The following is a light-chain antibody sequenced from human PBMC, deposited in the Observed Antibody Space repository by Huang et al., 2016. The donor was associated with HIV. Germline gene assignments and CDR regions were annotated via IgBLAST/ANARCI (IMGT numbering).Light chain of an antibody. CDR1: QGVSSH. Sequence: EIVLTPSPATLSLSPGERATLSCRVSQGVSSHLAWYQRTPGRAPRLLIYDASTRATGIPGRFSGGGSGTDFTLTISSLEPEDFAVYYCQQRSNWPPTFGPGTKVDIK. J-gene: IGKJ3*01. CDR3: QQRSNWPPT. V-gene: IGKV3-11*01. CDR2: DAS.